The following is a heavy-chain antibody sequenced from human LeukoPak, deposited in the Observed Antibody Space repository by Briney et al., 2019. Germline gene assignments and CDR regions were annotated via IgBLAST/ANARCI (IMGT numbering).Heavy chain of an antibody. D-gene: IGHD3-22*01. Sequence: ASVKVPCKASGGTFSSYAISWVRQAPGQGLEWMGGIIPIFGTANYAQKFQGRVTITADESTSTAYMELSSLRSEDTAVYYCAVLITMIVVVPRSDAFDIWGQGAMVAVSS. CDR1: GGTFSSYA. V-gene: IGHV1-69*13. J-gene: IGHJ3*02. CDR3: AVLITMIVVVPRSDAFDI. CDR2: IIPIFGTA.